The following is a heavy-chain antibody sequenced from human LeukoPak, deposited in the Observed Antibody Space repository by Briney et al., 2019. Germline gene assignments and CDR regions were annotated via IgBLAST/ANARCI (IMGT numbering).Heavy chain of an antibody. Sequence: ASVKVSCKASGYTFTSYYIHWVRQAPGQGLEWVGRIHPKSGGANYAQKFRDRVTLTRDTSINTAYMELSGLRSDDAAVYYCARAYYDSSGYFGWGTDYYYYYMDVWGEGTTVTISS. V-gene: IGHV1-2*06. CDR1: GYTFTSYY. CDR2: IHPKSGGA. D-gene: IGHD3-22*01. J-gene: IGHJ6*03. CDR3: ARAYYDSSGYFGWGTDYYYYYMDV.